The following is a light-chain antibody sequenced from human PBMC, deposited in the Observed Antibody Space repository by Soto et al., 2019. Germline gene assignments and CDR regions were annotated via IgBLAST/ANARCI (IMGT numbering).Light chain of an antibody. CDR1: RHVDNY. CDR2: DAS. Sequence: DIQMTQSPSYLSASIGDRVTITCQASRHVDNYVNWYQQKPGKAPNVLIYDASHLETGVPSRFSGSGSGTDFTFTISSLQPEDIATYFCQQYDNLPLTFGGGTKVEI. J-gene: IGKJ4*01. CDR3: QQYDNLPLT. V-gene: IGKV1-33*01.